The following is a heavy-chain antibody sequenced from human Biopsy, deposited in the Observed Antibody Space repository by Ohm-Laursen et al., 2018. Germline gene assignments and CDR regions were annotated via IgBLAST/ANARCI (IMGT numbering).Heavy chain of an antibody. J-gene: IGHJ4*02. CDR3: ARVTLPLYLDY. CDR2: ISGYNGNT. Sequence: SVKVSCNASGYSFTSYGISWVRQAPGEGLEWMGRISGYNGNTNYAQKFQGRVTMTADTSTSTVYMEARGLRSDDTAVYYCARVTLPLYLDYWGQGTRVSVSS. V-gene: IGHV1-18*01. CDR1: GYSFTSYG. D-gene: IGHD5/OR15-5a*01.